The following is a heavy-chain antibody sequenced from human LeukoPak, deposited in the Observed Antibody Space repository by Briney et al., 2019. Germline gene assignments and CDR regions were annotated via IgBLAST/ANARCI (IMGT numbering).Heavy chain of an antibody. J-gene: IGHJ3*02. CDR1: GFTFSSYA. V-gene: IGHV3-23*01. CDR3: AKSWSGRLDAFDI. CDR2: ISGSGGSK. Sequence: PGGSLRLSCAASGFTFSSYAMSWVRQAPGKGLEWVSGISGSGGSKNYADSVKGRFTISRDNSKNTVYLQMNSLRGEDTAVYYCAKSWSGRLDAFDIWGQGTMVTVSS. D-gene: IGHD2-8*02.